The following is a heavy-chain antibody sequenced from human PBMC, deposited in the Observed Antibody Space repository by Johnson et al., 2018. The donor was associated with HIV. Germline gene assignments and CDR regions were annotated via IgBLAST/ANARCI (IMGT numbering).Heavy chain of an antibody. D-gene: IGHD4-17*01. CDR1: GFTFSSNG. CDR2: IRYAGSNK. Sequence: QVQLVESGGGVVLPGRALRLSCAASGFTFSSNGMHWVLQAPGKGLEWVAFIRYAGSNKYYADSVKGRFTISRDNSKNALYLQMNSLRAEDTAVYYCAKVWDPMTTVYTFACDMWGQGTVVTVSP. J-gene: IGHJ3*02. V-gene: IGHV3-30*02. CDR3: AKVWDPMTTVYTFACDM.